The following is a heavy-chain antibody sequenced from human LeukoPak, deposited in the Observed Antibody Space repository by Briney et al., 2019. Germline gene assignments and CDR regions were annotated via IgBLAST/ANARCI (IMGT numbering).Heavy chain of an antibody. V-gene: IGHV1-8*01. CDR3: ARGRSGLAAAGTYDY. CDR2: INPKSGRT. D-gene: IGHD6-13*01. J-gene: IGHJ4*02. CDR1: VYTFTSSD. Sequence: ASVTVSFKSSVYTFTSSDINWVRQATGQGLEWMGWINPKSGRTGYAKKFQARVSMTMNTSISTAYMEVSSLRFEDTAVYYCARGRSGLAAAGTYDYWGQGTLITVSS.